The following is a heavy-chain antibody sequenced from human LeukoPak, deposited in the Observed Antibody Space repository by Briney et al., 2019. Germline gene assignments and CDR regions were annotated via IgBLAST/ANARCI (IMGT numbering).Heavy chain of an antibody. Sequence: GASVKVPCKASGGTFSSYAISWVRQAPGQGLELMGGIIPIFGTANYAQKFQGRVTITADESTSTAYMELSSLRSEDTAVYYCARVLKYYYDSSGYYWDWGQGTLVTVSS. J-gene: IGHJ4*02. D-gene: IGHD3-22*01. V-gene: IGHV1-69*01. CDR1: GGTFSSYA. CDR2: IIPIFGTA. CDR3: ARVLKYYYDSSGYYWD.